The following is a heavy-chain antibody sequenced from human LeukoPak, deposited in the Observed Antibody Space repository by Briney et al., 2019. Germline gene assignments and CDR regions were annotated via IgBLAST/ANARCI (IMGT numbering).Heavy chain of an antibody. Sequence: PAGTLSLTCTVSGGSLSGYDWSWIRQPAGKGLEWIGRIYSSGSTNDNPSLRSRVTMSGDTSKIQFSLRLSSVTAADTAVYYCARAKVGGPRGAFEIWGQGTMVTVS. J-gene: IGHJ3*02. CDR2: IYSSGST. CDR1: GGSLSGYD. D-gene: IGHD1-26*01. V-gene: IGHV4-4*07. CDR3: ARAKVGGPRGAFEI.